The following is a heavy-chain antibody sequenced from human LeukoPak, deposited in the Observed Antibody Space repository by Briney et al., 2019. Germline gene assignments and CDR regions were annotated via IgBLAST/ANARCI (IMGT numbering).Heavy chain of an antibody. V-gene: IGHV3-30-3*01. Sequence: GGSLRLSCAASGFTFSSYAMHWVRQAPGKGLEWVAVISYDGSNKYYADSVKGRFTISRDNSKNTLYLQMNSLRAEDTAVYYCARELIGVAARGLDYWGQGTLVTVSS. CDR3: ARELIGVAARGLDY. CDR1: GFTFSSYA. D-gene: IGHD6-19*01. J-gene: IGHJ4*02. CDR2: ISYDGSNK.